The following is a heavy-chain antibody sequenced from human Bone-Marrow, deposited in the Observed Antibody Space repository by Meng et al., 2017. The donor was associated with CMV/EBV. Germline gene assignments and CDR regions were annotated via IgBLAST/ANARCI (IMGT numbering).Heavy chain of an antibody. CDR3: AREGVEMATIAQPYFDY. CDR2: IIPIFGTA. CDR1: GGTFSSYA. Sequence: SVKVSCKASGGTFSSYAISWVRQAPGQGLEWMGGIIPIFGTANYAQKFQGRVTITTDESTSTAYMELSSLRSEDTAVYYCAREGVEMATIAQPYFDYWGQRTLVTVSS. V-gene: IGHV1-69*05. D-gene: IGHD5-24*01. J-gene: IGHJ4*02.